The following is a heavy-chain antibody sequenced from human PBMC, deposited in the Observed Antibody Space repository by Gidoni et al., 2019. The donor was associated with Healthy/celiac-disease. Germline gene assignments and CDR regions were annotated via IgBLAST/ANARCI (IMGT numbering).Heavy chain of an antibody. J-gene: IGHJ4*02. D-gene: IGHD3-10*01. V-gene: IGHV1-2*02. CDR1: GYTFTGYY. CDR2: INPNSGGT. CDR3: ARTPTPDLLWFGELLEGYFDY. Sequence: QVQLVQSGAEVQKPGASVKVSCKASGYTFTGYYMHWLRPAPGQGLEWMGWINPNSGGTNYAQKLQGRVTMTRDTSISTAYMELSRLRSDDTAVYYCARTPTPDLLWFGELLEGYFDYWGQGTLVTVSS.